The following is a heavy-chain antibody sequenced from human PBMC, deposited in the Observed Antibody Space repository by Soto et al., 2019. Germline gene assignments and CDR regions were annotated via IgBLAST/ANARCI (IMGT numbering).Heavy chain of an antibody. J-gene: IGHJ5*02. V-gene: IGHV4-34*01. CDR3: ARGRGYSRAGARLYWFDP. Sequence: PSETLSLTCAVYGGSFSGYYWSWIRQPPGKGLEWIGEINHSGSTNYNPSLKSRVTISVDTSKNQFSLKLSSVTAADTAVYYCARGRGYSRAGARLYWFDPWGQRTQVTVSS. CDR2: INHSGST. D-gene: IGHD6-19*01. CDR1: GGSFSGYY.